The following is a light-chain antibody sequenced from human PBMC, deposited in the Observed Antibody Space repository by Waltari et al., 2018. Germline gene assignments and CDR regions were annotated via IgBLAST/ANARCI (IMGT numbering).Light chain of an antibody. CDR1: QSVRSY. V-gene: IGKV3-11*01. J-gene: IGKJ1*01. Sequence: EIVLTQSPANLSLSPAARATLSCSARQSVRSYLAWYQQKPGQAPRLLIYDASNRATGIPARFSGSGSGTAFTLTIRSLEPEDFAVYYCQQRSNWPPWTFGQGTKLEIK. CDR3: QQRSNWPPWT. CDR2: DAS.